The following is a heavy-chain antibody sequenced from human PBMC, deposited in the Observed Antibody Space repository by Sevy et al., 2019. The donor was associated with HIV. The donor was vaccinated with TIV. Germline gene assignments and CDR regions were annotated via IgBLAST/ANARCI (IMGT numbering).Heavy chain of an antibody. Sequence: GGSLRLSCAASGFTFSSYAMSWVRQAPGKGLEWVSAISGSGGSTYYAHSVKGRFTISRDNSKNTLYLQMNSLRAEDTAVYYCAKSPGAGGTWIQLWLFDYWGQGTLVTVSS. CDR2: ISGSGGST. CDR1: GFTFSSYA. J-gene: IGHJ4*02. CDR3: AKSPGAGGTWIQLWLFDY. V-gene: IGHV3-23*01. D-gene: IGHD5-18*01.